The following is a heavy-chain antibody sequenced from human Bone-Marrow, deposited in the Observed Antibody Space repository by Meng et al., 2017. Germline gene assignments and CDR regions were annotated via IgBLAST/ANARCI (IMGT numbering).Heavy chain of an antibody. V-gene: IGHV4-31*03. CDR3: ASLYGDSSVWYLDL. CDR1: GGSIRRGNHY. J-gene: IGHJ2*01. Sequence: QVQLQESGPGQVKPSQALSLTCTVSGGSIRRGNHYWSWIRQHPGKGLEYIGYIYYSGSTYYNPSLKSRVIISVDTSKNQFSLRLNSVTAADTAVYYCASLYGDSSVWYLDLWGRGTLVTVSS. D-gene: IGHD4-17*01. CDR2: IYYSGST.